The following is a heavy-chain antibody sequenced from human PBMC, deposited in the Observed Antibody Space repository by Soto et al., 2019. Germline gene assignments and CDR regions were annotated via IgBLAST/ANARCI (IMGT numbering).Heavy chain of an antibody. J-gene: IGHJ3*02. D-gene: IGHD1-7*01. CDR2: IYYSGST. V-gene: IGHV4-30-4*01. CDR3: ARAVPNYQGPDAFDI. Sequence: TLSLTCTVSGGSISSGDYYWSWIRQPPGKGLEWIGYIYYSGSTYYNPSLKSRVTISVDTSKNQFSLKLSSVTAADTAVYYCARAVPNYQGPDAFDIWGQGTMVTVSS. CDR1: GGSISSGDYY.